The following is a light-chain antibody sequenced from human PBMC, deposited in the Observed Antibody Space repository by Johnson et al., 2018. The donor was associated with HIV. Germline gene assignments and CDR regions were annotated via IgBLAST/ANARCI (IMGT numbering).Light chain of an antibody. CDR2: ENN. CDR3: GTWDSSLSAGPYV. CDR1: YSNIGNNY. Sequence: QSVLTQPPSVSAAPGQKVTISCSGTYSNIGNNYVSWYQLLPGTAPKLLIYENNKRPSGIPDRLSGSKSGTSATLGITGLQTGDEADYYCGTWDSSLSAGPYVFGTGTKVTVL. J-gene: IGLJ1*01. V-gene: IGLV1-51*02.